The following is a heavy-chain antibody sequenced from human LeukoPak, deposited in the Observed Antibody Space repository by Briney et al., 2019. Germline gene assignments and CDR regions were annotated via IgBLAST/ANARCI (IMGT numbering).Heavy chain of an antibody. J-gene: IGHJ4*02. V-gene: IGHV5-51*01. D-gene: IGHD2-15*01. CDR1: GYSFTNFY. Sequence: GESLKISCKGSGYSFTNFYIVWVRQMPGKGLEWMGIIYPADSNTRYSPSFQGQVTISADKSINTAYLQWSSLKASDTAMYYCARPYCSGNSCYAYYFDYWGRGNLVTVSS. CDR3: ARPYCSGNSCYAYYFDY. CDR2: IYPADSNT.